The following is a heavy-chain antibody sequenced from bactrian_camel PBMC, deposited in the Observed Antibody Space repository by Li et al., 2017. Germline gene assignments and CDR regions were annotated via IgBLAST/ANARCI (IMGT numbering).Heavy chain of an antibody. CDR3: AAEVPPLAGGLDYSGTASMNPLCPTRGY. D-gene: IGHD4*01. CDR1: GLTVSGRC. V-gene: IGHV3S1*01. CDR2: VHTEPGTT. Sequence: HVQLVESGGGVVQPGGSLRLSCAASGLTVSGRCMGWFRQAPGNSREGVASVHTEPGTTYYPDSVKGRFTISHDNANNTMYLQMNSLKPEDTAIYYCAAEVPPLAGGLDYSGTASMNPLCPTRGYWGQGTQVTVS. J-gene: IGHJ4*01.